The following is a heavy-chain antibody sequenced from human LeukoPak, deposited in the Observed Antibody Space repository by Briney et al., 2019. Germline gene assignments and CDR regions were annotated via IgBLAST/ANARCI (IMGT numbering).Heavy chain of an antibody. CDR1: GFTFTSYA. CDR3: AKGGLRGVTSPNHFDY. Sequence: GGSLRLSCAASGFTFTSYAMSWVRQAPGTGLEWVSTIAFSGSTYYADSVKGRFTISRDNSKNTLYLQMNSPRAEDSAVYYCAKGGLRGVTSPNHFDYWGQGTLVTVSS. J-gene: IGHJ4*02. V-gene: IGHV3-23*01. CDR2: IAFSGST. D-gene: IGHD3-10*01.